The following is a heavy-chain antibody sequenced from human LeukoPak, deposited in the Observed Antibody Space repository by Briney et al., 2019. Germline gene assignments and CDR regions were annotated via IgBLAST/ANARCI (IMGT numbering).Heavy chain of an antibody. V-gene: IGHV1-69*05. Sequence: SVKVSCKASGGTFSSYAISWVRQAPGQGLEWMGGIIPIFGTANYAQKFQGRVTITTDESTSTAYMELSSLRSEDTAVYYCARGYCSGGSCYLYMGYWGQGTLVTVSS. D-gene: IGHD2-15*01. CDR3: ARGYCSGGSCYLYMGY. CDR1: GGTFSSYA. J-gene: IGHJ4*02. CDR2: IIPIFGTA.